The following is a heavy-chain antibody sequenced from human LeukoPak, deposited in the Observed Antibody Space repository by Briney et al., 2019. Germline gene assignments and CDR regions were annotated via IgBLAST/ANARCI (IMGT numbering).Heavy chain of an antibody. CDR2: ISGSGGST. Sequence: PGGSLRLSCAASGFTFSSYAMSWVRQAPGKGLEWVSAISGSGGSTYYADSVKGRFTTSRDNSKNTLYLQMNSLRAEDTAVYYCARTYSGSYPNYYYYYGMDVWGQGTTVTVSS. D-gene: IGHD1-26*01. CDR3: ARTYSGSYPNYYYYYGMDV. V-gene: IGHV3-23*01. J-gene: IGHJ6*02. CDR1: GFTFSSYA.